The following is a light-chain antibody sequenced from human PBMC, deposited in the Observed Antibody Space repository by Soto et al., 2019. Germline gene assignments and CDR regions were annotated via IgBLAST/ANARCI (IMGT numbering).Light chain of an antibody. CDR1: SSDVGGYNY. V-gene: IGLV2-8*01. CDR3: SSSAGSNSLGV. J-gene: IGLJ2*01. CDR2: EVN. Sequence: QSALTQPPSASGSPGQSVTISCTGTSSDVGGYNYVSWYQHHPGKAPKLMIYEVNKRPSGVSDRFSGSKSGNTASLTVSGLQAEDEADYYCSSSAGSNSLGVFGGGTELTVL.